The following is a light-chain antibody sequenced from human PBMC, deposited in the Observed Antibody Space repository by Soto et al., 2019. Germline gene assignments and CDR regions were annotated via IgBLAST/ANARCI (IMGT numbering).Light chain of an antibody. CDR3: QQSFSAPTT. Sequence: DFQMTQSPSTLSLSLGDRATLSCHASRRISSHLTWYQQKPGRAPRLLIYATSNMHTGVPAGFSGSGCGTNFSPTISNLQPDDFANYCCQQSFSAPTTFGQGTRLEIK. CDR1: RRISSH. J-gene: IGKJ5*01. V-gene: IGKV1-39*01. CDR2: ATS.